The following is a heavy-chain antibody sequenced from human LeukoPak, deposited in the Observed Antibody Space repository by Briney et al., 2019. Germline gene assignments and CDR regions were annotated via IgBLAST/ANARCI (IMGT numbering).Heavy chain of an antibody. CDR3: ARNLRDYYDSSGSSHFDY. D-gene: IGHD3-22*01. V-gene: IGHV4-30-2*01. J-gene: IGHJ4*02. Sequence: SQTLSLTCTVSGGSISSGGYYWSWIRQPPGKGLEWIGYIYHSGSTYYNPSLKSRVTISVDTSKNQFSLKLSSVTAADTAVYYCARNLRDYYDSSGSSHFDYWGQGTLVTVSS. CDR2: IYHSGST. CDR1: GGSISSGGYY.